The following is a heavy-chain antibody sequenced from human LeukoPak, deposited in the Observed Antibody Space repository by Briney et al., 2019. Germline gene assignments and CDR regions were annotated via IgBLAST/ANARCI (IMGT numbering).Heavy chain of an antibody. CDR3: ARGSQADYYYYMDV. D-gene: IGHD6-13*01. CDR2: ISAYNGNT. V-gene: IGHV1-18*01. Sequence: ASVKVSCKASGYTFTSYGISWVRQAPGQGLEWMGWISAYNGNTNYAQRLQGRVTMTTDTSTSTAYMELRSLRSEDTAVYYCARGSQADYYYYMDVWGKGPRSPSP. J-gene: IGHJ6*03. CDR1: GYTFTSYG.